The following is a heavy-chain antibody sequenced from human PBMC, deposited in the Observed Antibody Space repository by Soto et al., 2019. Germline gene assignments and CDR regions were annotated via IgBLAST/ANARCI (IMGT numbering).Heavy chain of an antibody. J-gene: IGHJ3*02. CDR3: ARARREIVVVRVISGAFDI. Sequence: SGGTFSSYAISWVRQAPGQGLEWMGGIIPIFGTANYAQKFQGRVTITADESTSTAYMELSSLRSEDTAVYYCARARREIVVVRVISGAFDIWGQGTMVTVSS. CDR2: IIPIFGTA. CDR1: GGTFSSYA. V-gene: IGHV1-69*01. D-gene: IGHD3-22*01.